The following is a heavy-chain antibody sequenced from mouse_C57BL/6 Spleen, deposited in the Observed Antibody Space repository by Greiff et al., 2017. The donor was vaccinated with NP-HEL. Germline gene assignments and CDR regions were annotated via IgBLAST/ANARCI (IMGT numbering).Heavy chain of an antibody. J-gene: IGHJ1*03. V-gene: IGHV1-22*01. D-gene: IGHD2-5*01. CDR2: INPNNGGT. CDR3: ARKRDYSNYRYCDV. CDR1: GYTFTDYN. Sequence: VQLQQSGPELVKPGASVKMSCKASGYTFTDYNMHWVKQSHGKSLEWIGYINPNNGGTSYNQKFKGKATLTVNKSSSTAYMELRSLTSEDSAVYYCARKRDYSNYRYCDVWGTGTTVTVSS.